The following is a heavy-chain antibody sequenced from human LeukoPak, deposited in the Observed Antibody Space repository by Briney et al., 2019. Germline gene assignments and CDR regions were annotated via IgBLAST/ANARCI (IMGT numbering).Heavy chain of an antibody. CDR1: GYTFTSYG. Sequence: ASVQVSCKASGYTFTSYGISWVRQAPGQGLEWMGWISAYNGNTNYAQKLQGRVTMTTDTSTSTAYMELRSLRSDDTAVYYCARDRAPPYYYYGMDVWGKGTTVTVSS. V-gene: IGHV1-18*04. CDR3: ARDRAPPYYYYGMDV. CDR2: ISAYNGNT. J-gene: IGHJ6*04.